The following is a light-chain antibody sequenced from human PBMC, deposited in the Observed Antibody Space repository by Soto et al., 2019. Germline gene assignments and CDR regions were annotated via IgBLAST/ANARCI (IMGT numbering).Light chain of an antibody. J-gene: IGKJ1*01. Sequence: EILLTQAPVTRSLSPGERATLSCRASQSVGTYLTWYQQKPGQAPRLLIYEASRRATGIPARFRGSGSGTEFTLTITSLEPEDFAVYYCQQRSTWPSWTFGQGTKVKI. CDR2: EAS. CDR3: QQRSTWPSWT. V-gene: IGKV3-11*01. CDR1: QSVGTY.